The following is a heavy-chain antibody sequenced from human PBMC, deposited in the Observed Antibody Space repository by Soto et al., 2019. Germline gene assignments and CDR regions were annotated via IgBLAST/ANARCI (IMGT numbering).Heavy chain of an antibody. J-gene: IGHJ3*02. CDR1: GYTFTSYD. V-gene: IGHV1-8*01. CDR3: ARGVSYDSSGYYDAFDI. Sequence: ASVKVSCKASGYTFTSYDINWVRQATGQGLEWMGWMNPNSGNTGYAQKFQGRVTMTRNTSISTAYMELSSLRSEDTAVYYCARGVSYDSSGYYDAFDIWGQGTMVTVSS. D-gene: IGHD3-22*01. CDR2: MNPNSGNT.